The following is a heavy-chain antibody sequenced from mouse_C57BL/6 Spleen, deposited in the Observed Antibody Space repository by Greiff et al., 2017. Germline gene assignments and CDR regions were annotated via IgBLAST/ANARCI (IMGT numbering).Heavy chain of an antibody. Sequence: VQLQESGAELARPGASVKMSCKASGYTFTSYTMHWVKQRPGQGLEWIGYINPSSGYTTYNQKFKDKATLTADKSSSAAYMQLSSLTSEDSAVYYCARESTVVARYFDVGGTGTTVTVSS. D-gene: IGHD1-1*01. CDR1: GYTFTSYT. CDR3: ARESTVVARYFDV. CDR2: INPSSGYT. J-gene: IGHJ1*03. V-gene: IGHV1-4*01.